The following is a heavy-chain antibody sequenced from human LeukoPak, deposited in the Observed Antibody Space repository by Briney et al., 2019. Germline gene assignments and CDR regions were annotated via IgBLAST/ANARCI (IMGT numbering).Heavy chain of an antibody. CDR3: ARGGRRGPYSSSYGNFDY. Sequence: KASETLSLTCAVYGGSFSGYYWSWIRQPPGKGLEWIGEINHSGSTNYNPSLKNRVTISVDKSKNQFSLKLSSVTAADTAVYYCARGGRRGPYSSSYGNFDYWGQGTLVTVSS. D-gene: IGHD6-6*01. CDR2: INHSGST. CDR1: GGSFSGYY. J-gene: IGHJ4*02. V-gene: IGHV4-34*01.